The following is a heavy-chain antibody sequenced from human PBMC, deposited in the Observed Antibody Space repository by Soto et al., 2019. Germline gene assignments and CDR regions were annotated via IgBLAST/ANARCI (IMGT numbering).Heavy chain of an antibody. D-gene: IGHD2-2*01. CDR1: GGSISSYY. CDR2: IYYSGSP. J-gene: IGHJ3*02. CDR3: AREKRCSSTSCYYGAFDI. Sequence: SETLSLTCTVSGGSISSYYWSWIRQPPGKGLEWIGYIYYSGSPNFHPFLQSRVTISVDTSKNQFSLKLSSVTAADTAVYYCAREKRCSSTSCYYGAFDIWGQGTMVTGSS. V-gene: IGHV4-59*01.